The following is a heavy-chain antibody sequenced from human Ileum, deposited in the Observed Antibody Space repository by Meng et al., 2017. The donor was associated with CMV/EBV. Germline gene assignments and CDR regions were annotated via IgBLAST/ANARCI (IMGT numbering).Heavy chain of an antibody. D-gene: IGHD4-11*01. CDR2: RYYSETA. CDR1: GDSITRYY. J-gene: IGHJ5*02. V-gene: IGHV4-59*01. CDR3: ATTVHPVAYLNYFDP. Sequence: SETLSLTCTVSGDSITRYYVNWIRQPPGKGLEWIGYRYYSETAYYSHSLRGRVTISADTAKNHFSLSLTSVTAADTAVYFCATTVHPVAYLNYFDPWGQGTLVTVSS.